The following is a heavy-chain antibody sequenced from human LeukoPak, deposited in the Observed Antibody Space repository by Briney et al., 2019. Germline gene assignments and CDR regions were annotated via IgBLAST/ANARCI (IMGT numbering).Heavy chain of an antibody. CDR3: AKLTGTADS. CDR2: ISSSGGANT. V-gene: IGHV3-23*01. Sequence: GGSLRLSCAASGFTFSSYAMIWVRQAPGKGLEWVSAISSSGGANTYYADSVKGRFTISRDNSKYTLYLQMNGLRAEDTAVYYCAKLTGTADSWGQGTLVTVSS. D-gene: IGHD1-7*01. CDR1: GFTFSSYA. J-gene: IGHJ4*02.